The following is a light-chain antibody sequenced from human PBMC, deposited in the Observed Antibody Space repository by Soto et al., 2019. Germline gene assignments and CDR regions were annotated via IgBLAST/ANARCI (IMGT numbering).Light chain of an antibody. Sequence: FSQSPCTLSLSPGERATLSCRASQTVSSNSLAWYQQKPGQAPRFLIYGASHRAIGIPDRFSGSGSGTDFTLTISRLEPEDFAVYYCLQYANSPFTFGPGTKVDIK. J-gene: IGKJ3*01. CDR2: GAS. CDR3: LQYANSPFT. V-gene: IGKV3-20*01. CDR1: QTVSSNS.